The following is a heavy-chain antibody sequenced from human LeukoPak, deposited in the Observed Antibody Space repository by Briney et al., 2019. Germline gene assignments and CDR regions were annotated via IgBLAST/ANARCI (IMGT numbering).Heavy chain of an antibody. CDR3: ARDVIMATTSGGY. CDR1: GYTFTGYY. CDR2: INPNSGGT. J-gene: IGHJ4*02. D-gene: IGHD5-12*01. V-gene: IGHV1-2*02. Sequence: ASLKVSCKASGYTFTGYYLHWVRQAPGQGLKWMGWINPNSGGTDYAQKFQDRVTMTRDTSINTAYMELSRLRSDDTAVYYCARDVIMATTSGGYWGQGTLVTVSS.